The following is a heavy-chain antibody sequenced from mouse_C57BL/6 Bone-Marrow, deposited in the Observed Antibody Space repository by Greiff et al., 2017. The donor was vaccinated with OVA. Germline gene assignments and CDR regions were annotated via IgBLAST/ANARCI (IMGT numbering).Heavy chain of an antibody. D-gene: IGHD1-1*01. V-gene: IGHV1-81*01. CDR3: ARWVHYYGSSNYAMDY. CDR2: IYPRSGNT. J-gene: IGHJ4*01. Sequence: QVQLQQSGAELARPGASVKLSCKASGYTFTSYGISWVKQRTGQGLEWIGEIYPRSGNTYYNEKLQGKATLTADKSSSTAYMELRSLTSEDSAVYFCARWVHYYGSSNYAMDYWGQGTSVTVSS. CDR1: GYTFTSYG.